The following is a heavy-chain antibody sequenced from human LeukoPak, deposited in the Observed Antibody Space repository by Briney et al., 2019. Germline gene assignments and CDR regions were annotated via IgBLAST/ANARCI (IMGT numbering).Heavy chain of an antibody. V-gene: IGHV4-4*07. Sequence: SETLSLTCTVSGGSISSYYWSWIRQPAGKGLEWIGRIYTSGSTYYNPSLKSRVTISVDTSKNQFSLKLSSVTAADTAVYYCARTQPSSSWPYWGQGTLVTVSS. D-gene: IGHD6-13*01. J-gene: IGHJ4*02. CDR2: IYTSGST. CDR1: GGSISSYY. CDR3: ARTQPSSSWPY.